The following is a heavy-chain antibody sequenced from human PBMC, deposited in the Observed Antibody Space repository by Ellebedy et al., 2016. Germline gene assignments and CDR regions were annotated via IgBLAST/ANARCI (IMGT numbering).Heavy chain of an antibody. D-gene: IGHD6-19*01. CDR2: IYWNDDK. Sequence: SGPTLVKPTQTLTLTCTFSGFLLSTSGMTVGWVRQPPGEALEWLAFIYWNDDKRYSPSLKNRLTITKDTSKRQVVLTMTNMDPVDTGTYYCAQRGQWLVRGWFDSWGQGTLVTVSS. J-gene: IGHJ5*01. CDR1: GFLLSTSGMT. CDR3: AQRGQWLVRGWFDS. V-gene: IGHV2-5*01.